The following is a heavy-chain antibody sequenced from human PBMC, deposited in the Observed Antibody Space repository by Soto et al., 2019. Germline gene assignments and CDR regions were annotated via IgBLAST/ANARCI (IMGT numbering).Heavy chain of an antibody. D-gene: IGHD2-2*02. J-gene: IGHJ6*02. CDR3: ARKLVKVVPAAIRRSYYYYGMDV. CDR2: ISSSSSYI. V-gene: IGHV3-21*01. CDR1: GFTFSSYS. Sequence: PGGSLRLSCAASGFTFSSYSMNWVRQAPGKGLEWVSSISSSSSYIYYADSVKGRSTISRDNAKNSLYLQMNSLRAEDTAVYYCARKLVKVVPAAIRRSYYYYGMDVWGQGTTVTVSS.